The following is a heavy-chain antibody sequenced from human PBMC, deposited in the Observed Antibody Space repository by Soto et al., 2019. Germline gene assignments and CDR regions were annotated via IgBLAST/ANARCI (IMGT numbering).Heavy chain of an antibody. V-gene: IGHV3-11*06. CDR3: ARGGGGGLFDP. D-gene: IGHD2-15*01. CDR1: GFTFGDSY. Sequence: GRSLRLSCAGSGFTFGDSYMSWIRHAPGKGLEWLSYISPGSRYPAYADSVKGRFTISRDNAKRSLYLQMMRLTAEDTAIYYCARGGGGGLFDPWGQGTMVTVSS. CDR2: ISPGSRYP. J-gene: IGHJ5*02.